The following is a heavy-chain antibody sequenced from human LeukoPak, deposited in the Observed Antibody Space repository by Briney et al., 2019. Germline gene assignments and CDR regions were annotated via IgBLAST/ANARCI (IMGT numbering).Heavy chain of an antibody. J-gene: IGHJ4*02. Sequence: GGSLRLSCAASGFTFSSYSMNWVRQAPGKGLEWVSSISSSYIYYADSVKGRFTISRDNAKNSLYLQMNSLRAEDTAVYYCARGYCSSTSCYRAFWDYWGQGTLVTVSS. CDR2: ISSSYI. V-gene: IGHV3-21*01. CDR3: ARGYCSSTSCYRAFWDY. CDR1: GFTFSSYS. D-gene: IGHD2-2*01.